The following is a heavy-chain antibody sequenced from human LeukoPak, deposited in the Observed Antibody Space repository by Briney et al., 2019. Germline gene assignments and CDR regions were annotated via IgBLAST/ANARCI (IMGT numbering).Heavy chain of an antibody. V-gene: IGHV4-34*01. Sequence: PSETLSLTCAVYGGSFSGYYWSWIRQPPGKGLEWIGEINHSGSTNYNPSLKSRVTISVDTSKNQFSLKLSSVTAADTAVYYCARGRESTMIVVGDNWFDPWGQGTLVTDSS. J-gene: IGHJ5*02. CDR3: ARGRESTMIVVGDNWFDP. CDR2: INHSGST. CDR1: GGSFSGYY. D-gene: IGHD3-22*01.